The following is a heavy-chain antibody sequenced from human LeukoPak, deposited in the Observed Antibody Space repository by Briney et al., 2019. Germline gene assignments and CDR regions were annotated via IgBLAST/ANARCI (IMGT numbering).Heavy chain of an antibody. CDR2: INHSGST. V-gene: IGHV4-34*01. J-gene: IGHJ6*02. CDR1: GGSFSGYY. D-gene: IGHD3-22*01. CDR3: ARTYYYDSSGYSYGMDV. Sequence: SETLSLTCAVYGGSFSGYYWSWIRQPPGKGLEWIGEINHSGSTNYNPSLKSRVTISVDTSKNQFSLKLSSVTAADTAVYYSARTYYYDSSGYSYGMDVWGQGTTVTVSS.